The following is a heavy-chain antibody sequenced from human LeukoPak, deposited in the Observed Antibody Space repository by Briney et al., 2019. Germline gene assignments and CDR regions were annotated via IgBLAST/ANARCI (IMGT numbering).Heavy chain of an antibody. CDR1: GFTFRNYG. CDR3: AKDYGDYAWFFDY. CDR2: IRYDGSIK. D-gene: IGHD4-17*01. Sequence: GGSLRLSCAASGFTFRNYGMHWVRQAPGKGLEWVAFIRYDGSIKNYADSVKGRFTISRDNSKNTLYLQMNSLRAEDTALYYCAKDYGDYAWFFDYWGQGTLGTVSS. J-gene: IGHJ4*02. V-gene: IGHV3-30*02.